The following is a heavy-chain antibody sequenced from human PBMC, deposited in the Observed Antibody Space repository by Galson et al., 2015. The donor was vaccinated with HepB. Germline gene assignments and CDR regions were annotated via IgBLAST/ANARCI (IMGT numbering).Heavy chain of an antibody. CDR3: ARDLRHCSADNCN. D-gene: IGHD1-20*01. J-gene: IGHJ4*02. CDR1: GFTISSCW. V-gene: IGHV3-74*01. Sequence: SLRLSCAASGFTISSCWMHWVRQAPGKGLVWVSHLTSDGDGSNIRYADSVKGRFTISRDNAKNTLYLEINSLRVEDTAVYYCARDLRHCSADNCNWGQGTLVTVSS. CDR2: LTSDGDGSNI.